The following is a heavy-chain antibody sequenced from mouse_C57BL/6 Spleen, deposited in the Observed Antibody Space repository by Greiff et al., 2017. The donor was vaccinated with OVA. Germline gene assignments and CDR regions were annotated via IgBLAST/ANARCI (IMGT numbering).Heavy chain of an antibody. CDR1: GYTFTSYW. V-gene: IGHV1-64*01. CDR3: ARTAYYGSSYFDD. CDR2: IHPNSGST. D-gene: IGHD1-1*01. Sequence: VQLQQPGAELVKPGASVKLSCKASGYTFTSYWMHWVKQRPGQGLEWIGMIHPNSGSTNYNEKFKGKATLTVDKSSSTAYMQLSSLTSEDSAVYYCARTAYYGSSYFDDWGQGTTLTVSS. J-gene: IGHJ2*01.